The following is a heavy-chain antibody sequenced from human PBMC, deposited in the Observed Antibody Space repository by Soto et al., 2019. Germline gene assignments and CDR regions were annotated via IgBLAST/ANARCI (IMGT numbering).Heavy chain of an antibody. D-gene: IGHD3-22*01. CDR2: IYYSGST. CDR3: ARATYDSSGYYPYYFDY. Sequence: QVQLQESGPGLVKPSQTLSLTCTVSGGSISSGGYYWSWIRQHPGKGLEWIGYIYYSGSTYYNPSLKSRVTISVDTSKNQFSLKLSSVTAADTAVYYCARATYDSSGYYPYYFDYWGQGTLVTVSS. J-gene: IGHJ4*02. V-gene: IGHV4-31*03. CDR1: GGSISSGGYY.